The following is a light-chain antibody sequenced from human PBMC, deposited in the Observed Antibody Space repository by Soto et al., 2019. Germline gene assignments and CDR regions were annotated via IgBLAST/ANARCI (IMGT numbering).Light chain of an antibody. V-gene: IGKV1-5*01. J-gene: IGKJ2*01. Sequence: EIQMTQSPSTLSASVGDRVTITCRVSQSISTHLAWYQQKPGKAPEVLIYDASTLESGVPSRFSGSGSGTKFPLTISSLQPDDFATYYCQQYSSNLYTFGQGTKLEIK. CDR3: QQYSSNLYT. CDR1: QSISTH. CDR2: DAS.